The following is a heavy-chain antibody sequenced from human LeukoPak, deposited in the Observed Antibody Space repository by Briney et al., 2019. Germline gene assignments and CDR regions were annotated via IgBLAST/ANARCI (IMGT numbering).Heavy chain of an antibody. V-gene: IGHV3-48*03. D-gene: IGHD2-8*02. Sequence: PGGSLRLSCAASGFTFSSYEMNWVRQAPGKGLEWVSYISSSGSTIYYADSVRGRFAISRDNAKKSLYLQMNSLTAEDTAVYFCSRDLDCTVTTCFDGDDGFDIWGRGTMVTVSS. CDR2: ISSSGSTI. J-gene: IGHJ3*02. CDR1: GFTFSSYE. CDR3: SRDLDCTVTTCFDGDDGFDI.